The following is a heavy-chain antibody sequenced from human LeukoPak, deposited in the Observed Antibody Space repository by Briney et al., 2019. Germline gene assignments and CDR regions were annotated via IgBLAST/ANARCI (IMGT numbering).Heavy chain of an antibody. Sequence: SETLSLTCTVSGGSINNGGYYWSWIRQHPGKGLEWIGYIYYSGSTYYNPSLKSRVTISVDTSKNQFSLKLSSVTAADTAVYYCARGGSGASWFDPWGQGTLVTVSS. CDR3: ARGGSGASWFDP. CDR2: IYYSGST. D-gene: IGHD3-10*01. CDR1: GGSINNGGYY. J-gene: IGHJ5*02. V-gene: IGHV4-30-4*01.